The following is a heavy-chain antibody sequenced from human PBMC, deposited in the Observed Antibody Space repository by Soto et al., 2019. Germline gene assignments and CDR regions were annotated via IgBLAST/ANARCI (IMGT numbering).Heavy chain of an antibody. Sequence: QVQLVQSGAEVKKPGASVKVSCKASGYTFTSYGISWVQQAPGQGLEWMGWISAYNGNTNYAQKLQGRFTMTTDTATSTAYMELRSMRSDDTAVYYCARDSGSRHYSYCGMDVWGQGTTVTVSS. J-gene: IGHJ6*02. CDR2: ISAYNGNT. CDR1: GYTFTSYG. CDR3: ARDSGSRHYSYCGMDV. V-gene: IGHV1-18*01. D-gene: IGHD6-6*01.